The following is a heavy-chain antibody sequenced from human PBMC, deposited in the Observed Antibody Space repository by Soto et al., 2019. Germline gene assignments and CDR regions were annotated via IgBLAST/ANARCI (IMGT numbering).Heavy chain of an antibody. CDR3: ERGYSFGYGFDY. D-gene: IGHD5-18*01. Sequence: GGSLRLSCAASGFSFSNSEMNWVRQAPGKGLEWVSFISGTSTTYYADSVKGRFTFSRDNAKNSLSLQMNSLRAEETAVYYCERGYSFGYGFDYWGQGTLVTVSS. J-gene: IGHJ4*02. CDR1: GFSFSNSE. CDR2: ISGTSTT. V-gene: IGHV3-48*03.